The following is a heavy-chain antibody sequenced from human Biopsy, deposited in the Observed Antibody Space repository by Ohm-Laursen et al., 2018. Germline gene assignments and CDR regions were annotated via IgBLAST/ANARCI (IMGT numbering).Heavy chain of an antibody. CDR2: VSGYNGNT. CDR3: ARVTLPLYLDF. J-gene: IGHJ4*02. CDR1: GYSFSSYG. D-gene: IGHD3-16*01. V-gene: IGHV1-18*01. Sequence: VASVKVSCKTFGYSFSSYGINWVRQAPGEGLEWMGRVSGYNGNTNYAQRFQGRVTVTTDTSTNTAYMELRSLRADDTAVYYCARVTLPLYLDFWGQGTRVTVSS.